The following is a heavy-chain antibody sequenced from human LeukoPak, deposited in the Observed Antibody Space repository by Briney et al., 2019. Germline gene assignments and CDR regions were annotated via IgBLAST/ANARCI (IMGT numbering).Heavy chain of an antibody. Sequence: ASVKVSCKVSGYTLTELSMHWVRQAPGKGLEWMGGFDPEDGETIYAQKFQGRVTMTEDTSTDTAYMELSSLRSEDTAAYYCATAPNYYGSGSFDYWGQGTLVTVSS. CDR2: FDPEDGET. CDR3: ATAPNYYGSGSFDY. J-gene: IGHJ4*02. V-gene: IGHV1-24*01. CDR1: GYTLTELS. D-gene: IGHD3-10*01.